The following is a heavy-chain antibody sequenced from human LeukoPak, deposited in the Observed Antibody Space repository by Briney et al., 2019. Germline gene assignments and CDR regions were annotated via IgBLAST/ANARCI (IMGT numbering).Heavy chain of an antibody. J-gene: IGHJ4*02. CDR2: IYHSGST. V-gene: IGHV4-30-2*01. CDR3: ARGQGFDY. CDR1: GGSISSGGYS. Sequence: SQTLSLTCAVSGGSISSGGYSWSWIRQPPGKGLEWIAYIYHSGSTYYNPSLKSRVTISVDRSKNQFSLKLSSVTAADTAVYYCARGQGFDYWGQGTLVTVSS.